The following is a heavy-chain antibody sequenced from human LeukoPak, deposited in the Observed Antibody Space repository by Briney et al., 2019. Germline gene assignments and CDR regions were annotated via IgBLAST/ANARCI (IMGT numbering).Heavy chain of an antibody. CDR1: GGSISSYY. D-gene: IGHD1-26*01. J-gene: IGHJ4*02. CDR3: ARQSTRSYLSAFDY. V-gene: IGHV4-59*08. Sequence: SETLSLTCTVSGGSISSYYWSWIRQPPGEGLEWIGYIYYSGSTNYNPSLKSRVTISVDTSKNQFSLKLSSVTAADTAVYYCARQSTRSYLSAFDYWGQGTLVTVSS. CDR2: IYYSGST.